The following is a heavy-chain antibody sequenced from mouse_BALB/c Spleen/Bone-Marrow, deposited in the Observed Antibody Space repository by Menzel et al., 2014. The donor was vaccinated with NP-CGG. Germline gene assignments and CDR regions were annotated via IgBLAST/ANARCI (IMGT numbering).Heavy chain of an antibody. Sequence: EVMLVESGAELVKPGASVKLSCTASGFNIKDTYMHWVKQRPEQGLEWIGRIDPANGNTKYDPKFQGKATITADTSSNTAHLQLSSLTSENTAVYYCARWEYYAMDYWGQGTSVTVSS. V-gene: IGHV14-3*02. CDR3: ARWEYYAMDY. J-gene: IGHJ4*01. CDR2: IDPANGNT. D-gene: IGHD4-1*01. CDR1: GFNIKDTY.